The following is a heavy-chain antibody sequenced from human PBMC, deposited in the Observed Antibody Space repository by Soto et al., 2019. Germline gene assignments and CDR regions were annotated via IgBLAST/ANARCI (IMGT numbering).Heavy chain of an antibody. Sequence: QVQLQESGPGLVKPSQTLSLTCTVSGGSISSGDYYWSWIRQPPGKGLEWIGYIYYSGSTYYNPSLKCRVSISIDTSTNQFSLQLSSVTAADTAVYYCARERPDGARLDPWGQGTLVTVSS. D-gene: IGHD6-6*01. CDR3: ARERPDGARLDP. CDR1: GGSISSGDYY. CDR2: IYYSGST. J-gene: IGHJ5*02. V-gene: IGHV4-30-4*01.